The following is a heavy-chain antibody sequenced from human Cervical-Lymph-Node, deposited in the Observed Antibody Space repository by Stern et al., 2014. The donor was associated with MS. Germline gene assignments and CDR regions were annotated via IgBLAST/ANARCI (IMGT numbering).Heavy chain of an antibody. V-gene: IGHV2-5*02. CDR2: IYWDDAQ. J-gene: IGHJ4*02. CDR1: GFSLNARGEG. Sequence: QVTLKESGPTLVKPAQNLTLTCTFSGFSLNARGEGVGWIRQPPGKALEWLALIYWDDAQRYSPSLNSRLTITKDTSKNQVVLTMTNVDPVDTATYYCGHSGTKWLDFLDYWGQGMLVSVSS. D-gene: IGHD3-22*01. CDR3: GHSGTKWLDFLDY.